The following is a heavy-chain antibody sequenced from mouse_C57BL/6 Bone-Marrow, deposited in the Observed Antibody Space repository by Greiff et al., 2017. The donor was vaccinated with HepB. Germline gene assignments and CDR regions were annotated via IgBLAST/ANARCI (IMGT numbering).Heavy chain of an antibody. V-gene: IGHV1-50*01. CDR1: GYTFTSYW. D-gene: IGHD3-1*01. Sequence: QVQLQQPGAELVKPGASVKLSCKASGYTFTSYWMQWVKQRPGQGLEWIGEIDPSDSYTNYNQKFKGKATLTVDTSSSTAYMQLSSLTSEASAVYYCARSGDYWGQGTTLTVSS. CDR3: ARSGDY. CDR2: IDPSDSYT. J-gene: IGHJ2*01.